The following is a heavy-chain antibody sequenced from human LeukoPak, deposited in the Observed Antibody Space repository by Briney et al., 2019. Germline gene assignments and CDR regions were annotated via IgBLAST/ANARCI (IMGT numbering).Heavy chain of an antibody. Sequence: PGGSLRFSCAASGFTFDTYWMSWVRQAPGKGLEWVANIKQDGSEKDYVDSVKGRFTISRDNAKNSLYLQMNSLRAEDTGVYYCARGDSQSKYRQFDSWGQGSLVIVSS. V-gene: IGHV3-7*04. CDR1: GFTFDTYW. J-gene: IGHJ4*02. CDR2: IKQDGSEK. D-gene: IGHD3-16*02. CDR3: ARGDSQSKYRQFDS.